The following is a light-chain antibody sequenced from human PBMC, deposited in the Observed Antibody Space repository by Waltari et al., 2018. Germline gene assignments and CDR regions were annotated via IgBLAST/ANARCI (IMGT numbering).Light chain of an antibody. CDR1: ENIYGY. Sequence: EIVMTQSPDTLSLSPGERATFSCRASENIYGYLAWYQQKPGQSPRLLIYDASKRATGVPARFSGSGSRTDFTLTISSLEPEDFAIYYCQQRSDWRTFGQGTRLDIK. CDR3: QQRSDWRT. CDR2: DAS. J-gene: IGKJ2*01. V-gene: IGKV3-11*01.